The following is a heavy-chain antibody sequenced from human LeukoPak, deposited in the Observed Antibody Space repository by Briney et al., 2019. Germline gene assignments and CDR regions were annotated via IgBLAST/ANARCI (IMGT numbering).Heavy chain of an antibody. CDR1: GGSISSSSYF. V-gene: IGHV4-61*01. Sequence: KPSETLSLTCTVSGGSISSSSYFWSWMRQPPGKGLEWIAYIYYSGNTNHNPSLKSRVTISVDTSKNQFSLKVTSVTAADTAIYYCGRWNEGLDYWGQGTLVTVSS. CDR3: GRWNEGLDY. D-gene: IGHD1-1*01. J-gene: IGHJ4*02. CDR2: IYYSGNT.